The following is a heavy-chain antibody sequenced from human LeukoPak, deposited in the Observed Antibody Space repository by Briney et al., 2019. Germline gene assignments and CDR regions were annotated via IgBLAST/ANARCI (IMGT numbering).Heavy chain of an antibody. Sequence: GASVKVSCKASGYTFTSYYMHWVRQAPGQGLEWMGIINPSGGSTSYAQKFKGRVTMRRDTSTSKVYMELSSLRSEDTAVYYCARDFWSGYAIMDYYYMDVWGKGTTVTVSS. CDR2: INPSGGST. J-gene: IGHJ6*03. D-gene: IGHD3-3*01. CDR1: GYTFTSYY. CDR3: ARDFWSGYAIMDYYYMDV. V-gene: IGHV1-46*01.